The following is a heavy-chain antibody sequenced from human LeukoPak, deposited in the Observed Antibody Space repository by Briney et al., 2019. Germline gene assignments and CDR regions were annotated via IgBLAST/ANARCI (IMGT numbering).Heavy chain of an antibody. Sequence: SETLSLTCTVSGGSISSYYWSWIRQPPGKGLEWIGYIYTSGSTNYNPSLKSRVTISVDTSKNQFSLKLSSVTAADTAVYYCARPEFYYDSSGYSPHDAFDIWGQGTMVTVSS. J-gene: IGHJ3*02. V-gene: IGHV4-4*09. CDR1: GGSISSYY. CDR3: ARPEFYYDSSGYSPHDAFDI. CDR2: IYTSGST. D-gene: IGHD3-22*01.